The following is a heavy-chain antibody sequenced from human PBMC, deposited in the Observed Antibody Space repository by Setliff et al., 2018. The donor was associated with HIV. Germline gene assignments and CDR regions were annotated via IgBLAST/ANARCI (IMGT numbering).Heavy chain of an antibody. Sequence: ASVKVSCKASGYTFSTYPMHWVRQASGQRLEWMGWINTGNDNTRYSQKFQGRVTITRDTSASTAYMELSSLTSEDTAVYHCARDRQQWLVYFDYWGQGTMVTVSS. CDR2: INTGNDNT. J-gene: IGHJ4*02. V-gene: IGHV1-3*04. CDR1: GYTFSTYP. D-gene: IGHD6-19*01. CDR3: ARDRQQWLVYFDY.